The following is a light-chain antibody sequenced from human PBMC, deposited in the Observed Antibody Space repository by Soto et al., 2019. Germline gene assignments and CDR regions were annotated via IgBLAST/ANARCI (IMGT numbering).Light chain of an antibody. CDR1: QGVSNN. V-gene: IGKV3-15*01. Sequence: ETVMTQSPATLSVSPGDRATLSCRASQGVSNNIAWYQQKPGQVPRLLIYGASTRATGIPARFSGSGSGAEFTLTISSLQSEDFAVYYCQQYNNGPRTFGQGTKVEIK. CDR2: GAS. CDR3: QQYNNGPRT. J-gene: IGKJ1*01.